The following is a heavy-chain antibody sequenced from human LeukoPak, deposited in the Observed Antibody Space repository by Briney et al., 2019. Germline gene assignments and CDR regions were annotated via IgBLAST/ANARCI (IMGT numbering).Heavy chain of an antibody. CDR2: ISTGSTYR. CDR1: GFSFSDYN. Sequence: GGSLRLSCAASGFSFSDYNMNWVRQAPGKGLEWVSFISTGSTYRYYADSLKGRFTISGDNAKNSLYLQMNSLRAEDTAVYYCARDPLGKGGAVGDLWGQGTLVTVSS. J-gene: IGHJ4*02. V-gene: IGHV3-21*01. D-gene: IGHD6-19*01. CDR3: ARDPLGKGGAVGDL.